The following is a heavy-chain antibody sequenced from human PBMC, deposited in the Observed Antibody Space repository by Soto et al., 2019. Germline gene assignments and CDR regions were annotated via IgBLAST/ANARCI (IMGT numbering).Heavy chain of an antibody. Sequence: QVQLVESGGGVVQPGRSLRLSCAASGFTFSSYGMHWVRQAPGKGLEWVAVISYDGSNKYYADSVKGRFTISRDNSKNTLYLQMNSLRAEDTAVYYCAIDRARVVVVAPFDDWGQGTLVTVSS. D-gene: IGHD2-15*01. CDR3: AIDRARVVVVAPFDD. CDR1: GFTFSSYG. J-gene: IGHJ4*02. V-gene: IGHV3-30*03. CDR2: ISYDGSNK.